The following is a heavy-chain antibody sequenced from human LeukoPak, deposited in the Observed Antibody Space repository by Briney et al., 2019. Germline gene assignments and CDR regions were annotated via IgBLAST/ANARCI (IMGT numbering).Heavy chain of an antibody. CDR3: ARSLLFYCSGGSCYFDY. J-gene: IGHJ4*02. CDR2: IYYSGST. CDR1: GGSISSSNYY. Sequence: SETLSLTCTVSGGSISSSNYYWGWIRQPPGKGLEWIGSIYYSGSTYYNPSLKSRVTISVDTSKNQFSLKLNSVTAADTAVYYCARSLLFYCSGGSCYFDYWGQGTLVTVSS. V-gene: IGHV4-39*01. D-gene: IGHD2-15*01.